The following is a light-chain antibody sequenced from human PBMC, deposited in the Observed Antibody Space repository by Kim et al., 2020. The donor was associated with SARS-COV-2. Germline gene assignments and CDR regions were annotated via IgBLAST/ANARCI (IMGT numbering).Light chain of an antibody. Sequence: PGQSSTISCTGTSSGVGSYNYVSWYQQHPGKAPKLMIDEVTKRPSGVPDRFSGSKSGNTASLTVSGLQAEDEADYFCSSYAGYNKVFGGGTKLTVL. V-gene: IGLV2-8*01. CDR3: SSYAGYNKV. J-gene: IGLJ2*01. CDR1: SSGVGSYNY. CDR2: EVT.